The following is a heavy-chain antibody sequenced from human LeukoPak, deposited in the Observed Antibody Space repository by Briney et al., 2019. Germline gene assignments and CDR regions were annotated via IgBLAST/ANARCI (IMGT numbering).Heavy chain of an antibody. D-gene: IGHD1-1*01. CDR1: GYTFTGYY. J-gene: IGHJ5*02. CDR3: ARGPYNWNDYWFDP. Sequence: ASVTVSCTASGYTFTGYYMHWVRQAPGQGLEWMGWINPNSGGTNYAQKFQGRVTMTRDTSISTAYMELSRLRSDDTAVYYCARGPYNWNDYWFDPWGQGTLVTVSS. V-gene: IGHV1-2*02. CDR2: INPNSGGT.